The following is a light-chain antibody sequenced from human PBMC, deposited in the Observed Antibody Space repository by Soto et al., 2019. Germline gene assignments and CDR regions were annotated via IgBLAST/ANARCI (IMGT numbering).Light chain of an antibody. CDR1: QSVTVNS. CDR2: AAS. V-gene: IGKV3-20*01. J-gene: IGKJ3*01. CDR3: QQYGDSPLT. Sequence: EILLTQSPSTLSLSPGEGVTLSCRASQSVTVNSLAWYQQKPGQAPRLLIYAASTRAAAVPDRFTGSGSGTEFALTISRLEPEAFGVYSCQQYGDSPLTSGPGTKVDIK.